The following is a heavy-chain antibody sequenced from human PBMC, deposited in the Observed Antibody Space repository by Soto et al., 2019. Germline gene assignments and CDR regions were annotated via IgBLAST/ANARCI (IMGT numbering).Heavy chain of an antibody. Sequence: QVQLVQSGAELRKPGSSVKVSCKASGGTFSDYTINWVRQAPGQRLEWMGGIIPIFDTANYAEKFQGRVTITADESTSTSFMEVSSLRSEDTAVYYCARNGTVTGYSYGMDVWGQGTMVTVSS. CDR2: IIPIFDTA. CDR3: ARNGTVTGYSYGMDV. V-gene: IGHV1-69*01. J-gene: IGHJ6*02. D-gene: IGHD4-4*01. CDR1: GGTFSDYT.